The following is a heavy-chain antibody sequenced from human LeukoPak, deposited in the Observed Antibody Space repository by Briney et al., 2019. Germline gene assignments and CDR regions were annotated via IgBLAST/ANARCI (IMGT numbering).Heavy chain of an antibody. J-gene: IGHJ4*02. CDR3: AKGTDVDTAMVTEWDY. Sequence: PGGPLRLSCAASGFTFSSYAMSWVRQAPGKGLEWVSAISGSGGSTYYADSVKGRFTISRDNSKNTLYLQMNSLRAEDTAVYYCAKGTDVDTAMVTEWDYWGQGTLVTVSS. V-gene: IGHV3-23*01. CDR2: ISGSGGST. D-gene: IGHD5-18*01. CDR1: GFTFSSYA.